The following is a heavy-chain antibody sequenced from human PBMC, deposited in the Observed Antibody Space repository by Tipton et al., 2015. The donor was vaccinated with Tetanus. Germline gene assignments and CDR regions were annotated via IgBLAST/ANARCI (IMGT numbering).Heavy chain of an antibody. V-gene: IGHV3-7*05. J-gene: IGHJ6*02. D-gene: IGHD6-6*01. CDR1: GFTFSSEW. CDR3: AGTDIEYSSSHSGMDV. Sequence: SLRLSCAASGFTFSSEWISSDRQAPRLLLEFVATIKQHRSEKYYVKSVKGRFTISRDNAKNSLYLQMNSLRAEDTVVYYCAGTDIEYSSSHSGMDVWGQGTPVTVSS. CDR2: IKQHRSEK.